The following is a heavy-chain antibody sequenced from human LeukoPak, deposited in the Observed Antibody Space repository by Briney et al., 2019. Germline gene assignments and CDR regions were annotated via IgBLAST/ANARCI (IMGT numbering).Heavy chain of an antibody. J-gene: IGHJ4*02. V-gene: IGHV3-23*01. CDR2: ISGSGGST. CDR1: GFTFSNYA. D-gene: IGHD2-15*01. CDR3: AKDGSWWSYYFDY. Sequence: PGGSLRLSCAASGFTFSNYAMSWVRQAPGKGLEWVSAISGSGGSTYYADSVKGRFSISRDNSKNTLYLQMNCLRAEDTAVYYCAKDGSWWSYYFDYWGQGTLVTVSS.